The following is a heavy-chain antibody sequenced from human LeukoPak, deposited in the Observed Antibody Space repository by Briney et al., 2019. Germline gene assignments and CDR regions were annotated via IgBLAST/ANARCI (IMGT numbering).Heavy chain of an antibody. CDR3: ARDPEYSDR. Sequence: GGSLRLSCAASGFTVITNDMTWVRQAPGKGLEWVSVLYSDGNTKYADSVQGRFTISRDNSKNTLYLEMNSLSPEDTAVYFCARDPEYSDRWGQGTLVTVSS. V-gene: IGHV3-53*01. CDR1: GFTVITND. J-gene: IGHJ4*02. D-gene: IGHD4-17*01. CDR2: LYSDGNT.